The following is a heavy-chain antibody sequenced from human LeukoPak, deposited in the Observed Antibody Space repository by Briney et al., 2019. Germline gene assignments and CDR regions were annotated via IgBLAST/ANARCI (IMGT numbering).Heavy chain of an antibody. CDR2: INHSGST. CDR1: GGSFSGYY. Sequence: SETLSLTCAVYGGSFSGYYWSWIRQPPGKGLEWIGEINHSGSTNYNPSLKSRVTISVDTSKNQFSLKLSSVTAADTAVYYCARGPPLLWFGEYPTSFDYWGQGTLVTVSS. D-gene: IGHD3-10*01. CDR3: ARGPPLLWFGEYPTSFDY. J-gene: IGHJ4*02. V-gene: IGHV4-34*01.